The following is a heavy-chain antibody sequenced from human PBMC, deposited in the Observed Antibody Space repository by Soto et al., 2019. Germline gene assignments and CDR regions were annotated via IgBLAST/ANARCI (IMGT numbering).Heavy chain of an antibody. V-gene: IGHV3-7*01. D-gene: IGHD3-10*01. CDR1: GFTFSSYW. J-gene: IGHJ4*02. Sequence: PGGSLRLSCAASGFTFSSYWMSWVRQAPGKGLEWVANIKQDGSEKYYVDSVKGRFTISRDNAKNSLYLQMNSLRAEDTAVYYCARVPIRGVNPFDYWGQGTPVTVSS. CDR2: IKQDGSEK. CDR3: ARVPIRGVNPFDY.